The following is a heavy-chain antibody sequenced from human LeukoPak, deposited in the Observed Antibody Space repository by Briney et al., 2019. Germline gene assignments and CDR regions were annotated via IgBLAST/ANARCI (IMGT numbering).Heavy chain of an antibody. D-gene: IGHD3-22*01. Sequence: GGSLRLSCAASGFTFSSYAMSWVRQAPGEGLEWVSAISGSGGSTYYADSVKGRFTISRDNSKNTLYLQMNSLRAEDTAVYYCAKADSVGDYYITNFDYWGQGTLVTVSS. CDR3: AKADSVGDYYITNFDY. CDR2: ISGSGGST. V-gene: IGHV3-23*01. CDR1: GFTFSSYA. J-gene: IGHJ4*02.